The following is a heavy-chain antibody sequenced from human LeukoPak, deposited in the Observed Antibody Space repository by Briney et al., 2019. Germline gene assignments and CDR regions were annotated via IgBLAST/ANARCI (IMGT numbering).Heavy chain of an antibody. CDR2: ISWNSGSI. J-gene: IGHJ4*02. D-gene: IGHD1-26*01. CDR3: AGSYSGSQGPFDY. V-gene: IGHV3-9*01. CDR1: GFTFDDYA. Sequence: GGSLRLSCAASGFTFDDYAMHWVRQAPGKGLEWVSGISWNSGSIGYADSEKGRFTISRDNAKNSLYLQMNSLRAEDTALYYCAGSYSGSQGPFDYWGQGTLVTVSS.